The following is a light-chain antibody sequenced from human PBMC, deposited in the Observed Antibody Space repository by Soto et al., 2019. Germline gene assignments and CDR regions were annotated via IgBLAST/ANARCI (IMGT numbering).Light chain of an antibody. V-gene: IGLV1-44*01. CDR3: AAWADSLNGVV. CDR2: NND. CDR1: SSNIGSNT. Sequence: QAVVTQPPSASGTPGQRVTISCSGSSSNIGSNTINWYQQLPGTAPKLLIYNNDQRPSGVHDRFSGSKSGTSAALAISGLQSEDEADYDCAAWADSLNGVVFGGGTKLTVL. J-gene: IGLJ2*01.